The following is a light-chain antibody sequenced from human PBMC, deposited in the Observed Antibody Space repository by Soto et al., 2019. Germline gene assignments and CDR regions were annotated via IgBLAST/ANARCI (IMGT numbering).Light chain of an antibody. V-gene: IGLV2-14*03. Sequence: QSVLTQTASLSGSPGQSITISCTGTSRDVGGYNYVSRYQYHPGKAPKLMIYDVSNRPAEVSNRLSGSKSGNTASLTISGLLPEDEADYYCSSYTPSNTRQIVFGTGTKVTVL. CDR3: SSYTPSNTRQIV. CDR2: DVS. J-gene: IGLJ1*01. CDR1: SRDVGGYNY.